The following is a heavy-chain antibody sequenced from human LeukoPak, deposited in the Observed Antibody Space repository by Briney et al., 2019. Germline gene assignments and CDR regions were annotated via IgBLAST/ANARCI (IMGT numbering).Heavy chain of an antibody. J-gene: IGHJ1*01. Sequence: PGGSLRLSRAASGFTFSSYWMHWVRQAPGKGLVWVSRMKSDGSTNYADSVKGRFTISRDNAKNTLSLQMNSLRAEDTGVYYCARAPSEIGGYYPEYFRHWGQGTLVTVSS. CDR2: MKSDGST. D-gene: IGHD3-22*01. CDR3: ARAPSEIGGYYPEYFRH. V-gene: IGHV3-74*01. CDR1: GFTFSSYW.